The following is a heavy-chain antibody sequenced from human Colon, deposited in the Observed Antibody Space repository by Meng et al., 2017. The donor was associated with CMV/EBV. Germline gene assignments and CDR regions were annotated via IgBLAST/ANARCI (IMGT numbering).Heavy chain of an antibody. CDR3: AKDRPHIRGLDP. Sequence: GESLKISCAASGFTFSSYGMNWVRQAPGRGLEWVASIVTTGSAAYYADSVKGRFTISRDNAKNSLYLQMNSLTFDDTAVYYCAKDRPHIRGLDPWGQGTLVTVSS. D-gene: IGHD2-21*01. J-gene: IGHJ5*02. V-gene: IGHV3-21*01. CDR2: IVTTGSAA. CDR1: GFTFSSYG.